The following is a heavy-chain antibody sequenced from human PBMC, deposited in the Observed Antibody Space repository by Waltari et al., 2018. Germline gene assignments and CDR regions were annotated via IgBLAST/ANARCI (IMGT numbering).Heavy chain of an antibody. CDR2: IYHSGRT. V-gene: IGHV4-38-2*01. CDR1: GYSISSGYY. Sequence: QVQLQESGPGLVKPSETLSLTCAVSGYSISSGYYWGWIRQPPGKGLEWIGSIYHSGRTYYNPSLKSRVTISVDTSKNQFSLKLSSVTAADTAVYYCARQSEAAFDIWGQGTMVTVSS. J-gene: IGHJ3*02. CDR3: ARQSEAAFDI.